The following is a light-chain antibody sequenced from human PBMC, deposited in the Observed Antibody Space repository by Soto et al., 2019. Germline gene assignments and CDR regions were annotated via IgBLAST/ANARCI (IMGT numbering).Light chain of an antibody. CDR1: QSVSSSY. CDR3: QQYNNWPMT. Sequence: EIVITQSPATLSVSPGERATLSCRASQSVSSSYLAWYQQKPGQAPRLLIYGASSRDTGIPDRFSGSGSGTEFTLTISSLQSEDFAVYYCQQYNNWPMTFGPGTKVDIK. J-gene: IGKJ1*01. V-gene: IGKV3-15*01. CDR2: GAS.